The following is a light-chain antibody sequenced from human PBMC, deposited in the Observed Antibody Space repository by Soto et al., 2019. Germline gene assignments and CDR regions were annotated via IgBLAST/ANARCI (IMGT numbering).Light chain of an antibody. V-gene: IGKV3-15*01. CDR1: QSVSSN. Sequence: GMDKSPATVSVSTGESATLSCRASQSVSSNLAWYQQKPGQAPRLLIYGASTRATGIPARFSGSGSGTEFTLTIISLQSEDFAVYYSQQYNIWLLIPFCHGTRLEI. CDR2: GAS. J-gene: IGKJ5*01. CDR3: QQYNIWLLIP.